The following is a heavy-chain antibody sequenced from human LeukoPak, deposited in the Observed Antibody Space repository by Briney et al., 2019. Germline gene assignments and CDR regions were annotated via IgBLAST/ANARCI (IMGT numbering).Heavy chain of an antibody. CDR1: GFPFNTYA. V-gene: IGHV3-23*05. CDR2: IDGSGTTT. D-gene: IGHD3-3*01. Sequence: PGGSLRLSCAASGFPFNTYAMNWVRQAPGKGLEWVSGIDGSGTTTFYADSVKGRFTISRDNSMNTVYLQMNSLRAEDTAVYYCAKVYLPGWVWSGFDYWGQGTLVTVSS. J-gene: IGHJ4*02. CDR3: AKVYLPGWVWSGFDY.